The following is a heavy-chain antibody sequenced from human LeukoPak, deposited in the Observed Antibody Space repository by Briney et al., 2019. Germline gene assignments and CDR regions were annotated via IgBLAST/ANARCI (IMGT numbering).Heavy chain of an antibody. V-gene: IGHV4-34*01. D-gene: IGHD4-17*01. CDR1: GGSFSGYY. Sequence: SETLSLTCAVYGGSFSGYYWSWIRQPPGKGLEWIGEINHSGSTNYNPSLQSRVTISVDTSKNQFSLKLSSVTAADTAVYYCARARTDGATEDYWGQGTLVTVSS. J-gene: IGHJ4*02. CDR3: ARARTDGATEDY. CDR2: INHSGST.